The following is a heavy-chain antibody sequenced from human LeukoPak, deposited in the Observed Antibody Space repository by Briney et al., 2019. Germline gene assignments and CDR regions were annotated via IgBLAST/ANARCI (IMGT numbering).Heavy chain of an antibody. Sequence: GESLQFSCKASGCSFTSYWIGWVRQMPGKGLEWMGIIYPGDSGTRYNPSFQGQVTISADKSITTAYLQWSSLKASDTAMYYCARQVATRTTYWFDPWGQGTLVPVSS. CDR2: IYPGDSGT. V-gene: IGHV5-51*01. CDR3: ARQVATRTTYWFDP. CDR1: GCSFTSYW. D-gene: IGHD1-7*01. J-gene: IGHJ5*02.